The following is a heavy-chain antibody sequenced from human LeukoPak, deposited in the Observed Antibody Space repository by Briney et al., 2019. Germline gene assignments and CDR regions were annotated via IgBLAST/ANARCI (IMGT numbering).Heavy chain of an antibody. CDR3: ARDRYGDGFAHFDY. D-gene: IGHD5-24*01. V-gene: IGHV1-2*02. CDR1: GYTFATYA. CDR2: ITPSGGT. Sequence: ASVKVSCKASGYTFATYAMHWVRQAPGQGLEWMGWITPSGGTNYPQKFQGRVAITRDTSITTAYMDLSRLTSDDTAVYYCARDRYGDGFAHFDYWGQGALVTVSS. J-gene: IGHJ4*02.